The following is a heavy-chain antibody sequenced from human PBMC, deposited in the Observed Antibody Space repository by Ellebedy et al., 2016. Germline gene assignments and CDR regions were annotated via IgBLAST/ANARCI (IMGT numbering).Heavy chain of an antibody. CDR3: ARRRPTAGYFDY. CDR2: IYYSGST. CDR1: GGSISSGGYY. V-gene: IGHV4-31*03. D-gene: IGHD4-17*01. J-gene: IGHJ4*02. Sequence: LRLSXTVSGGSISSGGYYWGWIRQHPGKGLEWIGYIYYSGSTYYNPSLKSRVTISADSSKNQFSLQLSSVTAADAAVYYCARRRPTAGYFDYWGQGTLVTVSS.